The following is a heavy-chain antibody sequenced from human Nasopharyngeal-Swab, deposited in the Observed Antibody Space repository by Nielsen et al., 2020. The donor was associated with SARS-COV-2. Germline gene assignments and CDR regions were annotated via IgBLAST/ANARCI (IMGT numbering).Heavy chain of an antibody. CDR1: GGSISSYY. CDR3: ARGFDY. Sequence: AGSLTLSCTVSGGSISSYYWSWIRQPPGKGLEWIGYIHYSGSNNYNPSLKSRVTISVDTSKNQFSLKLSSVTAADTAVYYCARGFDYWGQGTLVTVSS. J-gene: IGHJ4*02. CDR2: IHYSGSN. V-gene: IGHV4-59*13.